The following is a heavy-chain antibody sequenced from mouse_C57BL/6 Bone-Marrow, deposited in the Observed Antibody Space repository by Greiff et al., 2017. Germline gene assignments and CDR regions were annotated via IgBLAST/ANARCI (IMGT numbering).Heavy chain of an antibody. CDR1: GYSITSGYY. V-gene: IGHV3-6*01. CDR3: ARAVITTVVAPLWDFDV. Sequence: ESGPGLVKPSQSLSLTCSVTGYSITSGYYWNWIRQFPGNKLEWMGYISYDGSNNYNPSLKNLISFTRDTSKNQFYLKLNAVTTEDAATYYCARAVITTVVAPLWDFDVWGTGTTVTVSS. J-gene: IGHJ1*03. CDR2: ISYDGSN. D-gene: IGHD1-1*01.